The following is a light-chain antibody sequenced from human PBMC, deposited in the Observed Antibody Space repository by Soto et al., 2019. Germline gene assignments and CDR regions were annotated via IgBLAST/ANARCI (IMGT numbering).Light chain of an antibody. V-gene: IGLV2-8*01. Sequence: QSVLTQPPSASGSPGQSVTISCTGTSSDVGGYKYVSWYQQYPGKAPRLMIYEVSERPSGVPDRFSGSKSGNTASLTVSGLQAEEEADYYCSSYAGSNKVIFGGGTKLTVL. CDR3: SSYAGSNKVI. CDR2: EVS. J-gene: IGLJ2*01. CDR1: SSDVGGYKY.